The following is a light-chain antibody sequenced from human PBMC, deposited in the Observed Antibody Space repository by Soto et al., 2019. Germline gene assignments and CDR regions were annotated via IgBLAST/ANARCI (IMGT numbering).Light chain of an antibody. J-gene: IGLJ2*01. Sequence: QSALTQPRSVSGSPGQSVTISCTGTRSEVGDYKYVSWYQQFTGKAPKLMIYEVSKRPSGVPDRFSGSKSGNTASLTISGLQADDEAEYYCCSYAGSYTFVVFGGGTKVTVL. CDR3: CSYAGSYTFVV. V-gene: IGLV2-11*01. CDR2: EVS. CDR1: RSEVGDYKY.